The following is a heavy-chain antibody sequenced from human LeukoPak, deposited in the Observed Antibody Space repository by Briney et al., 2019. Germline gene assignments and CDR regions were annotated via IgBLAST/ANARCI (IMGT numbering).Heavy chain of an antibody. V-gene: IGHV3-74*01. CDR2: INSDGSST. D-gene: IGHD3-22*01. Sequence: PGGSLRLSCAASGVTFSAFCMHWVRQAPGKGLVWVSRINSDGSSTTYADSVKGRFTVSRDNAKNTLYLQMDSLRAEDSAVYYCARGLVHDTSGYYSDYWGQGILVTVSS. CDR3: ARGLVHDTSGYYSDY. CDR1: GVTFSAFC. J-gene: IGHJ4*02.